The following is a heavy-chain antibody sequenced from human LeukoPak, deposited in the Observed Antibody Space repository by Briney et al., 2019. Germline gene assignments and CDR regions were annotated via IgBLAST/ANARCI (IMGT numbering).Heavy chain of an antibody. CDR3: ARGKGDYDILTGYYPFDY. V-gene: IGHV1-18*04. CDR1: GYTFTSYY. J-gene: IGHJ4*02. Sequence: ASVKVSCKASGYTFTSYYMHWVRQAPGQGLEWMGWISAYNGNTNYAQKLQGRVTMTTDTSTSTAYMELRSLRSDDTAVYYCARGKGDYDILTGYYPFDYWGQGTLVTVSS. CDR2: ISAYNGNT. D-gene: IGHD3-9*01.